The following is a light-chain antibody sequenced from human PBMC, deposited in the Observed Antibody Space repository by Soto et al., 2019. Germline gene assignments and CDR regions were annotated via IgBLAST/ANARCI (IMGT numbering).Light chain of an antibody. J-gene: IGKJ1*01. CDR1: QSVRDRY. CDR2: DTS. V-gene: IGKV3-20*01. CDR3: QQYGSSPGT. Sequence: EIVLTQSPGTLSLSPGERATLSCRASQSVRDRYLAWYQQKPGPAPSLLIYDTSPQATGGPDRFSGSGSGTDFALTISRVEPEDFAIYFCQQYGSSPGTFGQGTKVDIK.